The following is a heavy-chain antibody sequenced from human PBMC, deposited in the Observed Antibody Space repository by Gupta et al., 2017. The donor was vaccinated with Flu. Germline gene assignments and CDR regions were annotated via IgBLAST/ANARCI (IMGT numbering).Heavy chain of an antibody. Sequence: QVQLQQSGPGLVKPSQTLSLTCAISGDSVPSNSPAWNWIRQSPSRGLEWLGRTYYRSKWYNDYAVSVKSRITINPDTSKNQFSLQLNSVTPEDTAVYYCARSSVNSYGYGRREGIIDYWGQGTLVTVSS. J-gene: IGHJ4*02. CDR1: GDSVPSNSPA. D-gene: IGHD5-18*01. CDR2: TYYRSKWYN. V-gene: IGHV6-1*01. CDR3: ARSSVNSYGYGRREGIIDY.